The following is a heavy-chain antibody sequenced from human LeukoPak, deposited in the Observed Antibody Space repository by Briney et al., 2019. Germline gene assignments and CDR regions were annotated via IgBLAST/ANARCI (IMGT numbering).Heavy chain of an antibody. V-gene: IGHV3-23*01. J-gene: IGHJ4*02. CDR3: AKESVVRRWLPYFDY. CDR2: ISGSGGST. D-gene: IGHD5-24*01. Sequence: GGSLRLSCAASGFAFSSYAMSWVRQAPGKGLEWVSAISGSGGSTYYADSVKGRFTISRDNSKNTLYLQMNSLRAEDTVVYYCAKESVVRRWLPYFDYWVQGTLVTVSS. CDR1: GFAFSSYA.